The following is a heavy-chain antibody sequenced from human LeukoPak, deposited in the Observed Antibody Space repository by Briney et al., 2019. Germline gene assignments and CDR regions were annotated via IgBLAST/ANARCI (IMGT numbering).Heavy chain of an antibody. CDR3: AKDRYGDYEAPFHCYMDA. Sequence: GASVKVSCKASGYTFSGFYIHWVRQAPGQGLEWMGWINPNSGVTNYAQKLQGRVTITRDTSIDTAYMQLSRLRSDDTAVYYCAKDRYGDYEAPFHCYMDAWGRGTTVTVSS. CDR1: GYTFSGFY. D-gene: IGHD5-12*01. V-gene: IGHV1-2*02. CDR2: INPNSGVT. J-gene: IGHJ6*03.